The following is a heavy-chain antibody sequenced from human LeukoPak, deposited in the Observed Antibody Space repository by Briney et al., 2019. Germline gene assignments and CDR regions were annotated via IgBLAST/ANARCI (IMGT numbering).Heavy chain of an antibody. J-gene: IGHJ4*02. CDR3: ARGRAPTRTYGDYRY. V-gene: IGHV4-34*01. Sequence: PSETLSLTCAVYGGSFSGYYWSWIRQPPAKGLEWIGEINHSGSTNYNPSLKSRVTISVDTSKNQFSLKLSSVTAADTAVYYCARGRAPTRTYGDYRYWGQGTLVTVSS. CDR2: INHSGST. CDR1: GGSFSGYY. D-gene: IGHD4-17*01.